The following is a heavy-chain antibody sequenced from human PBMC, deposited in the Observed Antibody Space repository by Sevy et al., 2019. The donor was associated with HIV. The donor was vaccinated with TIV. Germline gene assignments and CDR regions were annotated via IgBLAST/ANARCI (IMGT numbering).Heavy chain of an antibody. CDR1: GGSISSYY. V-gene: IGHV4-59*01. D-gene: IGHD3-9*01. Sequence: ETLSLTCTVSGGSISSYYWSWIRQPPGKRLEWIGYIYYSGSTNYSPSLKSRVTISVDTSKNQFSLKLRSVTAADTAVYYCARESYDILPGSRGMDVWGQGTTVTVSS. CDR2: IYYSGST. CDR3: ARESYDILPGSRGMDV. J-gene: IGHJ6*02.